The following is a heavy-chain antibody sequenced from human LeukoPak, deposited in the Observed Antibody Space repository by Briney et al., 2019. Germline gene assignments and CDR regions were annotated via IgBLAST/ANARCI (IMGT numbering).Heavy chain of an antibody. J-gene: IGHJ4*02. D-gene: IGHD6-13*01. CDR2: IYYSGST. CDR3: ASGEVAAAGLDY. CDR1: GGSISSGGYY. Sequence: PSETLSLTCTVSGGSISSGGYYWSWIRQHPGKGLEWIGYIYYSGSTYYNPSPKSRVTISVDTSKNQFSLKLSSVTAADTAVYYCASGEVAAAGLDYWGQGTLVTVSS. V-gene: IGHV4-31*03.